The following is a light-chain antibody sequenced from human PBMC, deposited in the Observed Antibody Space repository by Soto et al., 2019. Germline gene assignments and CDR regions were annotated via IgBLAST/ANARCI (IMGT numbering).Light chain of an antibody. CDR3: QQYGSSPGT. V-gene: IGKV3-20*01. CDR2: GAS. CDR1: QSVSSNY. Sequence: EIVMTQSPGTLSLSPGETATLSCRASQSVSSNYVAWFHQKPGQAPRLLIYGASSRATGIPDRFSGSGSGTDFTLTISRLEPEDFAVYYCQQYGSSPGTFGQGTKVDIK. J-gene: IGKJ1*01.